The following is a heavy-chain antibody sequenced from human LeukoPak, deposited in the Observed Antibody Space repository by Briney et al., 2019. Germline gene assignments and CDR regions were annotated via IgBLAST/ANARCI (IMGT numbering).Heavy chain of an antibody. J-gene: IGHJ4*02. CDR2: ISWNSGSI. CDR3: AKDRSAAGNGPPFDY. V-gene: IGHV3-9*01. CDR1: GFTFDDYA. D-gene: IGHD6-13*01. Sequence: PGGSLRLSCAASGFTFDDYAMHWVRLAPGKGLEWVSGISWNSGSIGYADSVKGRFTISRDNAKNSLYLQMNSLRAEDTALYYCAKDRSAAGNGPPFDYWGQGTLVTVSS.